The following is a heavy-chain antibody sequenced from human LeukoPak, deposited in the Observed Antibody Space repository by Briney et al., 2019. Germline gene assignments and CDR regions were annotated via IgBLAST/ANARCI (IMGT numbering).Heavy chain of an antibody. J-gene: IGHJ6*03. CDR1: GFTFKNYG. Sequence: GGSLRLACAASGFTFKNYGMHWVRQATGKGLEWVSFIWSDGNNRFYADSVKGRFTISRDNSKNMLYLQMDTLRDEGTALYYCAKDPGASVSGFHMDVWGKGTTVIVSS. V-gene: IGHV3-30*02. D-gene: IGHD2-8*02. CDR2: IWSDGNNR. CDR3: AKDPGASVSGFHMDV.